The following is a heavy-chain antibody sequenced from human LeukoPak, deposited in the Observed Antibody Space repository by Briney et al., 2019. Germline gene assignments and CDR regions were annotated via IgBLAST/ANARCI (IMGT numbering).Heavy chain of an antibody. CDR3: ASALYSSGWYGFTD. D-gene: IGHD6-19*01. CDR1: GFTFSSYA. V-gene: IGHV3-23*01. CDR2: ISGSGGST. Sequence: GGSLRLSCAASGFTFSSYAMSWVRRAPGKGLEWVSAISGSGGSTYYADSVKGRFTISRDNSKNTLYLQMNSLRAEDTAVYYCASALYSSGWYGFTDWGQGTLVTVSS. J-gene: IGHJ4*02.